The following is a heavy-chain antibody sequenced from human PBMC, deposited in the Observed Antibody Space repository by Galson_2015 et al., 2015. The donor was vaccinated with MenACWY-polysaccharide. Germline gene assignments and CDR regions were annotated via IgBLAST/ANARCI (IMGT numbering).Heavy chain of an antibody. Sequence: SLRLSCAASGFTFSSYSMNWVRQAPGKGLGCVSSISSSSSYIHYADSVKGRFTISRDNAKNSLYLQMNSLRAEDTAVYYCARDRARIAAAGYYYGMDVWGQGTTVTVSS. J-gene: IGHJ6*02. CDR3: ARDRARIAAAGYYYGMDV. CDR1: GFTFSSYS. V-gene: IGHV3-21*01. D-gene: IGHD6-13*01. CDR2: ISSSSSYI.